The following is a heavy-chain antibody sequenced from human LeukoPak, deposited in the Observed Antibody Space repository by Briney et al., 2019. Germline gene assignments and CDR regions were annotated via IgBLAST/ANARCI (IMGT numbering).Heavy chain of an antibody. D-gene: IGHD1-14*01. CDR3: ARVKQRYRGVDY. CDR2: ISAYNGNT. Sequence: ASVKVSCKASGYTFTSYYMHWVRQAPGQGLEWMGWISAYNGNTNYAQKLQGRVTMTTDTSTSTAYMELRSLRSDDTAVYYCARVKQRYRGVDYWGQGTLVTVSS. V-gene: IGHV1-18*04. CDR1: GYTFTSYY. J-gene: IGHJ4*02.